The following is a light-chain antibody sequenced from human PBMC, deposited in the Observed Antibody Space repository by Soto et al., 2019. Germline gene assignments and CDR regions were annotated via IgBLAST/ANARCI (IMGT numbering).Light chain of an antibody. CDR2: AAS. V-gene: IGKV1-9*01. Sequence: DIQLTQSPSFLSASVGDRVAITCRASQGVSRYVAWYQQKPGKPPELLIYAASTLQSGVPPRLSGSGSGTEFTLTISSLQPDDFATYYCQHYNSYSEAFGQGTKVDIK. J-gene: IGKJ1*01. CDR3: QHYNSYSEA. CDR1: QGVSRY.